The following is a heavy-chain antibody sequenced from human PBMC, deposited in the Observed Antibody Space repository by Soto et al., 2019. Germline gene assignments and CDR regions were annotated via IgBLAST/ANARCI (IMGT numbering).Heavy chain of an antibody. CDR3: ARGSATTGLDYYYYYGMDV. CDR2: IIPIFGTA. J-gene: IGHJ6*02. V-gene: IGHV1-69*13. Sequence: SVKVSCKASGGTFSSYAISWVRQAPGQGLEWMGGIIPIFGTANYAQKFQGRVTITADESTSTAYMELSSLRSEDTAVYYCARGSATTGLDYYYYYGMDVWGQGTTVTVSS. CDR1: GGTFSSYA. D-gene: IGHD1-1*01.